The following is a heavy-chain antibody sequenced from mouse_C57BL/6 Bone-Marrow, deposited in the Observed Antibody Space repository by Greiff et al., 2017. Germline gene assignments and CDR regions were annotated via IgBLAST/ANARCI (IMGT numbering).Heavy chain of an antibody. CDR1: GFTFSDYG. CDR2: ISSGSSTI. CDR3: ARGLRRYAMDY. D-gene: IGHD2-4*01. V-gene: IGHV5-17*01. J-gene: IGHJ4*01. Sequence: VQVVESGGGLVKPGGSLKLSCAASGFTFSDYGMHWVRQAPEKGLEWVAYISSGSSTIYYADTVKGRFTISRDNAKNTLFLQMTSLRSEDTAMYYCARGLRRYAMDYWGQGTSVTVSS.